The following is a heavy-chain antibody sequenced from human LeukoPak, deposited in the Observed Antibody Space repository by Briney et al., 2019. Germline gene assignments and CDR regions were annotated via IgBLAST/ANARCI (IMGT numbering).Heavy chain of an antibody. Sequence: SGGSLRLSCAASGFTFSSYDMHWVRQVTGKGLEWVSRIGSAGDTYYPGSMKGRFTISRDNAKNSLYLQMNSLRVGDTAVYYCARTSGGYNYGRGGYYFDSWGQGTLVTVSS. V-gene: IGHV3-13*04. J-gene: IGHJ4*02. CDR1: GFTFSSYD. D-gene: IGHD5-18*01. CDR2: IGSAGDT. CDR3: ARTSGGYNYGRGGYYFDS.